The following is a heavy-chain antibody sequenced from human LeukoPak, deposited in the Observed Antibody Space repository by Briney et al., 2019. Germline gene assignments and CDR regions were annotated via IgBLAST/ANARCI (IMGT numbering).Heavy chain of an antibody. CDR2: IHASGPT. CDR3: ARHDAGIAARPFDN. CDR1: GGSISTYY. J-gene: IGHJ4*02. V-gene: IGHV4-4*09. Sequence: SETLSLTCTVSGGSISTYYWSWIRRPPGKGLEWIAYIHASGPTNYNPSLKSRITISVDTSKNQFSLKLSSVTAADTAIYYCARHDAGIAARPFDNWGQGTLVTVSS. D-gene: IGHD6-6*01.